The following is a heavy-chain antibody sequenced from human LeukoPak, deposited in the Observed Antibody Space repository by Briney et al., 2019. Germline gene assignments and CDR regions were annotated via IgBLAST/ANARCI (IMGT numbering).Heavy chain of an antibody. Sequence: GGSLRLSCAASGFTFSNYAMSWVRQAPGKGLEWVSAISGSGGSTYYADSVKGRFTISRDNSKNTLYLQMNSLRAEDTAVYYCAKDGYYYGSRILKLVRGYYYYMDVWGKGTTVTISS. V-gene: IGHV3-23*01. CDR1: GFTFSNYA. J-gene: IGHJ6*03. CDR2: ISGSGGST. D-gene: IGHD3-10*01. CDR3: AKDGYYYGSRILKLVRGYYYYMDV.